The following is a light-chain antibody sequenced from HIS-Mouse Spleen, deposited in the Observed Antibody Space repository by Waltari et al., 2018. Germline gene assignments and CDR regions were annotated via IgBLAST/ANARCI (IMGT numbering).Light chain of an antibody. CDR2: DVS. V-gene: IGLV2-11*01. CDR3: CSYAGSYTFEV. CDR1: SSDVGGYNY. Sequence: QSALTQPRSVSGSPGQSVTISCTGTSSDVGGYNYVSWYQQHPGKAPKLMSYDVSKRPAGVPDRFSGSKSGNTASLTISGLQAEDEADYYCCSYAGSYTFEVFGGGTKLTVL. J-gene: IGLJ2*01.